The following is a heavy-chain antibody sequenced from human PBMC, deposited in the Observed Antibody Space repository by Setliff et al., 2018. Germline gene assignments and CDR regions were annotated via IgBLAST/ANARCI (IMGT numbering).Heavy chain of an antibody. D-gene: IGHD6-13*01. J-gene: IGHJ6*02. CDR1: GYTFTSYG. CDR3: ARVGSSSWLHPDVYYYYGMDV. V-gene: IGHV1-18*01. CDR2: ISAYNGNT. Sequence: GASVKVSCKASGYTFTSYGISWVRQAPGQGLEWMGWISAYNGNTNYAKKLQGRVTMATDTSTSTAYMELRSRRSDDTAVYYCARVGSSSWLHPDVYYYYGMDVWGQGTTVTVSS.